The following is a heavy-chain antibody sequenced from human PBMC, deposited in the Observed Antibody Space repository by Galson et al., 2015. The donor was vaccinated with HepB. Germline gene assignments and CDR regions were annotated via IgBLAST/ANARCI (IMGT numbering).Heavy chain of an antibody. D-gene: IGHD7-27*01. J-gene: IGHJ6*02. CDR1: GVTVSSNY. CDR2: IYSASST. CDR3: ASDRNWAPARYYDGMDV. Sequence: SLRLSCAASGVTVSSNYMTWVRQAPGKGLEWVSVIYSASSTDYADSVKGSFTISRDNFKNTLFLQMNSLRSQDTAGYYCASDRNWAPARYYDGMDVWGQGTTVTVSS. V-gene: IGHV3-66*01.